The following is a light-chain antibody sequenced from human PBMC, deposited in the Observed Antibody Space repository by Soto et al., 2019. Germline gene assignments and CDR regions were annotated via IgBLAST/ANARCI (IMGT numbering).Light chain of an antibody. CDR1: SSDVGGYNY. Sequence: QSVLTQPPSASGSPGQSGTISCTGTSSDVGGYNYVSWYQQHPGKAPKLMIYEVNKRPSGVPDRFSGSKSGNTASLTVSGLQAEDEADYYCSSYAGSNNLYVFGTGTKVTVL. V-gene: IGLV2-8*01. CDR3: SSYAGSNNLYV. J-gene: IGLJ1*01. CDR2: EVN.